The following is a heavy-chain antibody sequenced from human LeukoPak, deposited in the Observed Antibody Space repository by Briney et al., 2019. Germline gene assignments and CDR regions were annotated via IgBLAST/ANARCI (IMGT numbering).Heavy chain of an antibody. V-gene: IGHV3-48*01. Sequence: TGGSLRLSCAASGFTFSSYSMNWVRQAPGKGLEWVSYISSSSSTIYYADSVKGRFTISRDNVKNSLYLQMNSLRAEDTAVYYCARDLGAMTGWGQGTLVTVSS. CDR1: GFTFSSYS. CDR3: ARDLGAMTG. J-gene: IGHJ4*02. D-gene: IGHD2-2*01. CDR2: ISSSSSTI.